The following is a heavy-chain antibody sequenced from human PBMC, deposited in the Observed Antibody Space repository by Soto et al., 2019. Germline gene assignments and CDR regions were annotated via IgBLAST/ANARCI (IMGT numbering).Heavy chain of an antibody. J-gene: IGHJ5*02. CDR1: GDSITTSY. Sequence: PSETLSLTCTVSGDSITTSYWSWIRLPPGKGLEWIAYIHYTGITNYNPSLKSRATISADTSKNQFSLRLSSVTAADTAMYYCARHVSPDDFLDWFDPWGRGTQVTVSS. CDR3: ARHVSPDDFLDWFDP. V-gene: IGHV4-59*08. CDR2: IHYTGIT. D-gene: IGHD3-3*01.